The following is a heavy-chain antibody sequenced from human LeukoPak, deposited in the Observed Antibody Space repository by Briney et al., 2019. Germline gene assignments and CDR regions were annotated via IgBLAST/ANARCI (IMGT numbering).Heavy chain of an antibody. CDR3: ARQWLLYYFGY. V-gene: IGHV4-38-2*01. J-gene: IGHJ4*02. Sequence: SEALSLTCAVSGSSISSGYYWGWIRQPPGKGLEWIGTIYHSGSTYKNPSLKSRVTISLDTSKNQFSLKLSSVTAADTAVYYCARQWLLYYFGYWGQGTLVTVSS. D-gene: IGHD3-22*01. CDR1: GSSISSGYY. CDR2: IYHSGST.